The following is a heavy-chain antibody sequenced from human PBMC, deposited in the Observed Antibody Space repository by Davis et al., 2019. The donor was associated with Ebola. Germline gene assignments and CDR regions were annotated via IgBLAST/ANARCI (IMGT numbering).Heavy chain of an antibody. CDR2: LYYSGST. J-gene: IGHJ4*02. Sequence: SETLSLTCSVSGASISPYYWTWIRQPPGKGLEWIGNLYYSGSTNYNPSLKSRVTISVDTSKNQFSLKLSSVTAADTAGYYCARAGPMIPNHLDYWGQGMLVTVSS. CDR1: GASISPYY. D-gene: IGHD3-22*01. V-gene: IGHV4-59*01. CDR3: ARAGPMIPNHLDY.